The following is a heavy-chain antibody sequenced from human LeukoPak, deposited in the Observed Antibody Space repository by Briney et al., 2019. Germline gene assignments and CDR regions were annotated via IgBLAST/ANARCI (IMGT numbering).Heavy chain of an antibody. Sequence: PGGSLRLSCAASGFTFSSYWMSWVRQAPGKGLEWVANIKQDGSEKYYVDSVKGRFTISRDNAKNSVYLQMDNLRAEDTAVYYCVGSSGWLFDYWGQGILVAVSS. D-gene: IGHD6-19*01. J-gene: IGHJ4*02. CDR2: IKQDGSEK. CDR3: VGSSGWLFDY. CDR1: GFTFSSYW. V-gene: IGHV3-7*01.